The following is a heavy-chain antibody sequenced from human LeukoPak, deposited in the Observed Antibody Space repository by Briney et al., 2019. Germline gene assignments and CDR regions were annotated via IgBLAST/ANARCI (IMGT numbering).Heavy chain of an antibody. D-gene: IGHD5-18*01. Sequence: GASVKVSCKASGYTFTSYYMHWVRQAPGQGLEWVGIINPSGGSTSYAQKFQGRVTMTRDTSTSTVYMELSSLRSEDTAVYYCARDPEDSYGLDRGGYWGQGTLVTVSS. CDR1: GYTFTSYY. V-gene: IGHV1-46*01. CDR2: INPSGGST. J-gene: IGHJ4*02. CDR3: ARDPEDSYGLDRGGY.